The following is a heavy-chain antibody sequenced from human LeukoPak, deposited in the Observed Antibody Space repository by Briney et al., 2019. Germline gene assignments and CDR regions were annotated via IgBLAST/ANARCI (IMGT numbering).Heavy chain of an antibody. V-gene: IGHV3-21*01. J-gene: IGHJ4*02. CDR3: ARGQYGDYGY. Sequence: TGGSLRLSCAASGFTFTDYWMHWVRQAPGKGLEWVSSISSSSSYIYYADSVKGRFTISRDNAKNSLYLQMNSLRAEDTAVYYCARGQYGDYGYWGQGTLVTVSS. CDR1: GFTFTDYW. CDR2: ISSSSSYI. D-gene: IGHD4-17*01.